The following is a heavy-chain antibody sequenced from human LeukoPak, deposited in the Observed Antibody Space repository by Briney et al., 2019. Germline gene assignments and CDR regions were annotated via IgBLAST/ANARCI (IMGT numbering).Heavy chain of an antibody. D-gene: IGHD6-13*01. CDR1: GFTLGTYD. V-gene: IGHV3-23*01. CDR2: ISRSGGST. J-gene: IGHJ4*02. Sequence: PGGSLRLSCAASGFTLGTYDMYWVRQAPGKGLECVSSISRSGGSTYYADSVKGRFTISRDNSKNTLYLQMSSLRADDTAVYYCAKYRSSSWYDFFDYWGQGALVTVSS. CDR3: AKYRSSSWYDFFDY.